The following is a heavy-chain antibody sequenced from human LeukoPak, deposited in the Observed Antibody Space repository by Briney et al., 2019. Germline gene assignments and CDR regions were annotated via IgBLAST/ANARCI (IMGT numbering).Heavy chain of an antibody. V-gene: IGHV3-21*01. D-gene: IGHD6-6*01. CDR3: ARDNIPHSSSYPMDAFDI. Sequence: PGGSLRLSCAASGFTFSSYSMNWVRQAPGKGLEWVPSISSSSSYIYYADSVKGRFTISRDNAKNSLYLQMNSLRAEDTAVYYCARDNIPHSSSYPMDAFDIWGQGTMVTVSS. J-gene: IGHJ3*02. CDR2: ISSSSSYI. CDR1: GFTFSSYS.